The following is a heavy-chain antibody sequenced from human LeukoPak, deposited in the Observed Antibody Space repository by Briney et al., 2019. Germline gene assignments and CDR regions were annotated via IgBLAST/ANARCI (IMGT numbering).Heavy chain of an antibody. Sequence: SETLSLTCTVSGGSISSTSYFWGWIRQPPGKGLEWIGTIFYSGTTYYNPSLKSRVTISVDTSKNQFSLKLSSVTAADTAVYYCARVVRPAVTIFGVATRPVYYYMDVRGKGTTVTVSS. CDR2: IFYSGTT. J-gene: IGHJ6*03. D-gene: IGHD3-3*01. V-gene: IGHV4-39*01. CDR1: GGSISSTSYF. CDR3: ARVVRPAVTIFGVATRPVYYYMDV.